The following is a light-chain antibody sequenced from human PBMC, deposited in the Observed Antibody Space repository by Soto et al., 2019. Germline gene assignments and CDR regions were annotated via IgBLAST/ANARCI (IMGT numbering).Light chain of an antibody. Sequence: EVVMTQSPATLSVSPGEGATLSCRASQSVSDNLAWYQQRPGQAPKLLIYGASTRDTGIPARFSGSGSGTDFTLTISSLQSEDFAVYFCQQYNTWLWTFGQGTKVEIK. CDR3: QQYNTWLWT. CDR2: GAS. J-gene: IGKJ1*01. V-gene: IGKV3-15*01. CDR1: QSVSDN.